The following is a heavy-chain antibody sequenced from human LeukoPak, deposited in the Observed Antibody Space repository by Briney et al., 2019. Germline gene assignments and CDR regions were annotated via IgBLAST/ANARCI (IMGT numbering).Heavy chain of an antibody. CDR2: IHYSGST. CDR1: GGSIASYY. CDR3: AREAYSSGYLYYFDY. D-gene: IGHD3-22*01. J-gene: IGHJ4*02. Sequence: SETLSLTCTVSGGSIASYYWSWIRQPPGKGLEWIGYIHYSGSTNYNPSLKSRVTISVDTSKNQFSLKLCSVTAADTAVYYCAREAYSSGYLYYFDYWGQGTLVTVSS. V-gene: IGHV4-59*12.